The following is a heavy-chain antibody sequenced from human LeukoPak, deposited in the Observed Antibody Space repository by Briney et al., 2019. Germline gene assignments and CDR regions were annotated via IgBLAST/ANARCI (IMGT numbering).Heavy chain of an antibody. CDR1: GFTFSSYA. J-gene: IGHJ4*02. Sequence: PGGSLRLSCAASGFTFSSYAMSWVRQAPGKGLEWVSAISGSGGSTYYADSVKGRFTISRDNSKNTLYLQMNSLRAEDTAVYYCAKPSAMVDIYPQFDYWGQGTLVTVSS. V-gene: IGHV3-23*01. CDR3: AKPSAMVDIYPQFDY. CDR2: ISGSGGST. D-gene: IGHD5-18*01.